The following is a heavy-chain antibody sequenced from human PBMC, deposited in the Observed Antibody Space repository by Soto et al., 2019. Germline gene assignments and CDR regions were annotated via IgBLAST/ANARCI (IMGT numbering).Heavy chain of an antibody. Sequence: GGSLRLSCAPSAIPLRDAWMNWVRQAPGRGLESIARIKGKSDGDTTDHTASVRGRFTISRDDSENTLYLQMNSLNIEDTGVYYCTTGGILPWDPGTLVTVSS. J-gene: IGHJ5*02. CDR1: AIPLRDAW. CDR3: TTGGILP. CDR2: IKGKSDGDTT. V-gene: IGHV3-15*01. D-gene: IGHD3-3*02.